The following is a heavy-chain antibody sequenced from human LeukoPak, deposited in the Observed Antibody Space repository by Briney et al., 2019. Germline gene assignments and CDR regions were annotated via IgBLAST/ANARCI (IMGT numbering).Heavy chain of an antibody. CDR2: IIPILGTA. V-gene: IGHV1-69*13. CDR1: GGTFSSYA. D-gene: IGHD3-9*01. CDR3: ARKGLVTDFDY. J-gene: IGHJ4*02. Sequence: ASVKVSCKASGGTFSSYAISWVRQAPGQGLEWMGGIIPILGTANYAQKFQGRVTITADESTSTAYMELSSLRSEDTAVYYCARKGLVTDFDYWGQGTLVTVSS.